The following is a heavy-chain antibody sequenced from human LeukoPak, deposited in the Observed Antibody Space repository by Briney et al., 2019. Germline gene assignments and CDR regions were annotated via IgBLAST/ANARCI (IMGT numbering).Heavy chain of an antibody. Sequence: GGSLRLSCAASGFTFSSYWMSWVRQPPGKGLERVAYIKQDGSEEYYADSVKGRFTISRDNAKNSLSLQMNSLRVDDTAVYYCARTFTNAFDIWGQGTMVTVSS. J-gene: IGHJ3*02. V-gene: IGHV3-7*04. CDR1: GFTFSSYW. CDR3: ARTFTNAFDI. D-gene: IGHD3-3*01. CDR2: IKQDGSEE.